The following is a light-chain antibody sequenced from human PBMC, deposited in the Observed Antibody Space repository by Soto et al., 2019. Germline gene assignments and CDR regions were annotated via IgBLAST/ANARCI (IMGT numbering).Light chain of an antibody. CDR2: DVS. V-gene: IGLV2-11*01. J-gene: IGLJ1*01. CDR3: CSYAGTYTLYV. CDR1: SSDVGGYNY. Sequence: QSALTQPRSVSGSPGQSVSISCTGTSSDVGGYNYVSWFQQHPGKAPRLMVYDVSKRPSGVPDRFSGSKSGNTASLTISGLQAEDEADYYCCSYAGTYTLYVFGPGTKVTVL.